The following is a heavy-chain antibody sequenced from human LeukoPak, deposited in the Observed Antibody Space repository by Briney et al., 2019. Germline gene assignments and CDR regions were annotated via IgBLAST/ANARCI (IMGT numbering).Heavy chain of an antibody. CDR1: GYTFTSYY. CDR2: ISPSGGST. CDR3: ARDNSARDEAWWFNP. J-gene: IGHJ5*02. Sequence: ASVKVSCKASGYTFTSYYMHWVRQAPGQGPEWMGVISPSGGSTTYAQKFQGRVTLTRDMSTSTDYLELSSLRSEDTVVYYCARDNSARDEAWWFNPWGQGTLVTVSS. V-gene: IGHV1-46*01. D-gene: IGHD5-24*01.